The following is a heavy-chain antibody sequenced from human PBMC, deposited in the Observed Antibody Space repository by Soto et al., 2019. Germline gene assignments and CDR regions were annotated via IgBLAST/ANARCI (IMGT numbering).Heavy chain of an antibody. Sequence: SQTLSLTCAISGDSVSSNSAAWNWIRQSPSRGLEWLGRTYYRSKWYSDYAVSVKSRITINPDTSKNQFSLQLNSVTPEDTAVYYCARVSWGAVAADHYYGMDVWGQGTTVTVSS. CDR2: TYYRSKWYS. CDR1: GDSVSSNSAA. CDR3: ARVSWGAVAADHYYGMDV. J-gene: IGHJ6*02. V-gene: IGHV6-1*01. D-gene: IGHD6-19*01.